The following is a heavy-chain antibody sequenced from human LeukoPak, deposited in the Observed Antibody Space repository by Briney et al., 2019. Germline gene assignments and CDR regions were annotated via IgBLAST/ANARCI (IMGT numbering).Heavy chain of an antibody. CDR2: ISWNSGSI. V-gene: IGHV3-9*03. CDR1: GFTFDDYA. J-gene: IGHJ4*02. D-gene: IGHD6-13*01. Sequence: GGSLRLSCAASGFTFDDYAMHWVRQAPGKGLEWVSGISWNSGSIGYADSVKGRFTISRDNAKNSLYLQMNSLRAEDMALYYCAKDIGAAAKGYFDYWGQGTLATVSS. CDR3: AKDIGAAAKGYFDY.